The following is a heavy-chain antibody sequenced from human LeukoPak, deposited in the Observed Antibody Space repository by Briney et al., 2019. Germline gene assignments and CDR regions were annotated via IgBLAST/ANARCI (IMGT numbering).Heavy chain of an antibody. CDR3: ASGGEQLWPYEPFSS. CDR2: FYYGGST. CDR1: GDSISSSSHY. Sequence: SETLSLTRTVSGDSISSSSHYWGWIRQPPGKGLEWIGTFYYGGSTYHNPSLKSRVTISVDTSKNQFSLRLSSVTAADTALYYCASGGEQLWPYEPFSSWGQGTLVTVSS. V-gene: IGHV4-39*01. J-gene: IGHJ5*02. D-gene: IGHD5-18*01.